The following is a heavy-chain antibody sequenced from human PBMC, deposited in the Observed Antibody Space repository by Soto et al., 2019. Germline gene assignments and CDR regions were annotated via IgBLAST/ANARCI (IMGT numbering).Heavy chain of an antibody. Sequence: GGSLRLSCAASGFTFSSYGMHWVRQAPGKGLEWVAVISYDGSNKYYADSVKGRFTISRDNSKNTLYLQMNSLRAEDTAVYYCAKDRTRESTSSDYWGQGTLVTVSS. D-gene: IGHD2-2*01. J-gene: IGHJ4*02. V-gene: IGHV3-30*18. CDR1: GFTFSSYG. CDR2: ISYDGSNK. CDR3: AKDRTRESTSSDY.